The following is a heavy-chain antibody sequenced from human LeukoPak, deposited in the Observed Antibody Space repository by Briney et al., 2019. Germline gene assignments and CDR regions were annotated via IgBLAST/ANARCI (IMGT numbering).Heavy chain of an antibody. CDR3: ATTLVGVAHLHY. V-gene: IGHV1-24*01. D-gene: IGHD1-26*01. CDR1: GDTLTELS. J-gene: IGHJ4*02. Sequence: ASVKVSCKLSGDTLTELSMHWVRHSPTEGLEWMGSFDPEDDEKIYALNFQGRLTMTEDTSTSTAYMELTSLRSEDTAVYFCATTLVGVAHLHYWGQGTLVTVSS. CDR2: FDPEDDEK.